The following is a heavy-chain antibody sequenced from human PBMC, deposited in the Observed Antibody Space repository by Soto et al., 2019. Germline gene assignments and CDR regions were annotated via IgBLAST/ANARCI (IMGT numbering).Heavy chain of an antibody. Sequence: GGSLRLSCAASGFTFSDYYMDWVRQAPGKGLEWVGRTRNKASSYSTEYAASVKGRFTISRDDSKNSLYLQMNSLKTEDTAVYHCARYTLTSSYTYNDYWGQGTLVTVSS. J-gene: IGHJ4*02. CDR1: GFTFSDYY. D-gene: IGHD2-2*02. V-gene: IGHV3-72*01. CDR2: TRNKASSYST. CDR3: ARYTLTSSYTYNDY.